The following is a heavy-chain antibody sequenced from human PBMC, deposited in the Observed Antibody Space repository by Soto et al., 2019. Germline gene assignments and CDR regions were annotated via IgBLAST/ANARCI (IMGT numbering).Heavy chain of an antibody. J-gene: IGHJ4*02. CDR1: GFIFRTYA. CDR3: GRDQGGSDALDGWPDY. CDR2: ISYHGSTK. D-gene: IGHD2-8*02. V-gene: IGHV3-30*04. Sequence: QVQLVESGGGVVQPGRSLRLSCTASGFIFRTYAMHWVRQPPGKGLEWVASISYHGSTKYYADSTMGRFTISRDNSQDTLYLQMNSLRAEDTAIYYCGRDQGGSDALDGWPDYWGQGALVTASS.